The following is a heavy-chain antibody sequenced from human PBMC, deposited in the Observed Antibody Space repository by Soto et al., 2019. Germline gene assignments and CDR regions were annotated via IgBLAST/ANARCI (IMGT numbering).Heavy chain of an antibody. CDR1: GYSFTDYH. D-gene: IGHD2-8*01. CDR3: ARGDSTDCSNGVCSFFYDHDMDF. CDR2: INPKSGGT. J-gene: IGHJ6*02. Sequence: ASVKVSCKASGYSFTDYHIHWVRQAPGQGLEWLGRINPKSGGTSTAQKFQGWVTMTTDTSISTASMELTRLTSDDTAIYYCARGDSTDCSNGVCSFFYDHDMDFWGQGXTVTVSS. V-gene: IGHV1-2*04.